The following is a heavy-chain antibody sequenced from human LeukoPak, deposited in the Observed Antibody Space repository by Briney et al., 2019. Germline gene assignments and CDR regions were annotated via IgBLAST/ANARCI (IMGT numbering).Heavy chain of an antibody. CDR2: IKQDGSEK. CDR3: ARHLWFGELLSSFDY. Sequence: GGSLRLSCAASGFTFSSYWMSWVRQAPGKGLEWVANIKQDGSEKYYVDSVKGRFTISRDNAKNSLYLQMNSLRAEDTAVYYCARHLWFGELLSSFDYWGQGTLVTVSS. V-gene: IGHV3-7*01. CDR1: GFTFSSYW. J-gene: IGHJ4*02. D-gene: IGHD3-10*01.